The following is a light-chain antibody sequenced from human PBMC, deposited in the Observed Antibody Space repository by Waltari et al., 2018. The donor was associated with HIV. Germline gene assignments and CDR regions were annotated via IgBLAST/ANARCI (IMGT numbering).Light chain of an antibody. CDR3: QQNNGL. CDR2: DVS. J-gene: IGKJ4*01. Sequence: DIQMTQSPSSLSASVGDAVTLSCRASQGVSTYLNWYQQKPGKAPNLLIHDVSTLQNGVPSRFSGSGFGTEFTLTISGLQPDDFATYYCQQNNGLFGPGTKVE. V-gene: IGKV1-39*01. CDR1: QGVSTY.